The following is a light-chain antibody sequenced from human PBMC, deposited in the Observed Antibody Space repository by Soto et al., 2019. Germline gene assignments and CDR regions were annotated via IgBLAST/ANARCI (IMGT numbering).Light chain of an antibody. J-gene: IGLJ2*01. V-gene: IGLV1-51*01. CDR1: SPNIETNP. CDR2: NDD. Sequence: QSVLTQPPSVSAAPGQKVTISCSGSSPNIETNPVSWYRHLPGTVPKLLIHNDDKRPSGIPDRFSGSKSGTSATLGITGLQTGDEADYYCGTWDASLSAGVFGGGTKVTVL. CDR3: GTWDASLSAGV.